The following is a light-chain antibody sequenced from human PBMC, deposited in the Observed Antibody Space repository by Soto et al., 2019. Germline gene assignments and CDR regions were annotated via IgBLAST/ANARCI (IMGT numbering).Light chain of an antibody. Sequence: QSVLTQPPSVSGAPGQRVTISCSGSNSNIGAGYGVHWYQHLPGPAPKLLIFHDTNRPSGVPDRVSGSKSGASASLAITGLQAEDEADYYCQSYDTSLSAAVFGGGTELTV. J-gene: IGLJ2*01. V-gene: IGLV1-40*01. CDR1: NSNIGAGYG. CDR3: QSYDTSLSAAV. CDR2: HDT.